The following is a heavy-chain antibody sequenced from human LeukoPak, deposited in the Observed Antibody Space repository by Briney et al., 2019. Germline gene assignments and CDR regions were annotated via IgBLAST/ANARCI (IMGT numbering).Heavy chain of an antibody. V-gene: IGHV4-39*07. CDR1: GGSISSSNDY. CDR2: IHYSGST. J-gene: IGHJ4*02. Sequence: PSETLSLTCTVSGGSISSSNDYWGWIRQPPGKGLEWIASIHYSGSTYFNPSLKSRLTISVDTSKNQFSLKMNSVTAADTAVYYCARARNSGKSLYYFDNWGQGTLVTVSS. D-gene: IGHD4-23*01. CDR3: ARARNSGKSLYYFDN.